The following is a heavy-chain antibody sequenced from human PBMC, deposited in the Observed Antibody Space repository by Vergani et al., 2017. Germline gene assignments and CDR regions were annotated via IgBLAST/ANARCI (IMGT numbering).Heavy chain of an antibody. Sequence: EVQLLESGGGLVQPGGSLRLSCAASGFTFSSYAMSWVRQAPGKGLEWVSAISGSGGSTYYADSVKGRFTISRDNSKNTLYLQMNSLRAEDTAVYYCAKDGHIVVVPAAKWFDPWGQGTLVTVSS. CDR2: ISGSGGST. CDR1: GFTFSSYA. J-gene: IGHJ5*02. V-gene: IGHV3-23*01. CDR3: AKDGHIVVVPAAKWFDP. D-gene: IGHD2-2*01.